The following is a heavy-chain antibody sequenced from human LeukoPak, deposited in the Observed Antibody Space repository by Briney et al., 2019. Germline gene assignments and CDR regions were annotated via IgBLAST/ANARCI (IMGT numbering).Heavy chain of an antibody. Sequence: SGTLSLTCAVYGGSFSGYYWSWIRQPPGKGLEWIGEINHSGSTNYNPSLKSRVTISVDTSKNQFSLKLSSVTAADTAVYYCARMKQWLVTTGFDYWGQGTLVTVSS. CDR3: ARMKQWLVTTGFDY. D-gene: IGHD6-19*01. J-gene: IGHJ4*02. CDR2: INHSGST. V-gene: IGHV4-34*01. CDR1: GGSFSGYY.